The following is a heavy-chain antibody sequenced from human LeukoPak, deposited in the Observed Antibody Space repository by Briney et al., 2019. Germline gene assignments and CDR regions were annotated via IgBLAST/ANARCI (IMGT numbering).Heavy chain of an antibody. CDR1: GGSFSGYY. CDR2: INHSGST. CDR3: ARGRMVRGVTWWFDP. Sequence: SETLSLTCAVYGGSFSGYYWSWIRQPPGKGLEWIGEINHSGSTNYNPSLKSRVTISVDTSKNQFSLKLNSVTAADTAVYYCARGRMVRGVTWWFDPWGQGTLVTVSS. J-gene: IGHJ5*02. V-gene: IGHV4-34*01. D-gene: IGHD3-10*01.